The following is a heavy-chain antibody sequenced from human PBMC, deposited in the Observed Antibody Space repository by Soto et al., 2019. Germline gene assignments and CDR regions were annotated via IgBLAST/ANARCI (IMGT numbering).Heavy chain of an antibody. Sequence: GGSLRLSCAASGFTFSIYAMSWVRQAPGKGLEWVSAISGSGGSTYYADSVKGRFTISRDNFKNTLYLQMNSLRAEDTAVYYCAKDAARYCSSTSCQGGTDYWGQGTLVTVSS. V-gene: IGHV3-23*01. J-gene: IGHJ4*02. CDR1: GFTFSIYA. CDR3: AKDAARYCSSTSCQGGTDY. D-gene: IGHD2-2*01. CDR2: ISGSGGST.